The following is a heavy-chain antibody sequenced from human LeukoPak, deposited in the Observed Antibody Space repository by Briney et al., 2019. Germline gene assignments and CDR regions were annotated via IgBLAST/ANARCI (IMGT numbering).Heavy chain of an antibody. CDR2: IGTTSGAI. J-gene: IGHJ4*02. CDR3: ARGPPNWGYDY. D-gene: IGHD7-27*01. CDR1: GFTFNAFG. Sequence: GGSLRLSCAASGFTFNAFGMNWVRQAPGKGLEWVSYIGTTSGAIYYADPVKGRFTISRDSAKNSLYLQMNSLRAEDTAVYYCARGPPNWGYDYWGPGTLVTVSS. V-gene: IGHV3-48*01.